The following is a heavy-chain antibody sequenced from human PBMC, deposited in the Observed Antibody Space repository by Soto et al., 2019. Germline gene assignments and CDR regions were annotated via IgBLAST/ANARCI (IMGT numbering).Heavy chain of an antibody. CDR2: ISSSSSYT. J-gene: IGHJ5*02. V-gene: IGHV3-11*06. D-gene: IGHD3-22*01. CDR1: GFTFSDYY. Sequence: PGGSLRLSCAASGFTFSDYYMSWIRQAPGKGLEWVSYISSSSSYTNYADSVKGRFTISRDNAKNSLYLQMNSLRAEDTAVYYCARDYYYDSSWFDPWGQGTLVTVSS. CDR3: ARDYYYDSSWFDP.